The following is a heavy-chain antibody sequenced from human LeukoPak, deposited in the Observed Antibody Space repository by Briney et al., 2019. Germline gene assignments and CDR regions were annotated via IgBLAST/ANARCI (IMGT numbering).Heavy chain of an antibody. CDR3: ARANSYCSGGSCYFNWFDP. CDR1: GYTFTGYY. D-gene: IGHD2-15*01. CDR2: INPNSGGT. V-gene: IGHV1-2*02. Sequence: ASVKVSCKASGYTFTGYYMHWVRQAPGQGLEWMGWINPNSGGTNYAQKFQGRVTMTRDTSISTAYMELSRLRSDDTAVYYCARANSYCSGGSCYFNWFDPWGQGTLVTVSS. J-gene: IGHJ5*02.